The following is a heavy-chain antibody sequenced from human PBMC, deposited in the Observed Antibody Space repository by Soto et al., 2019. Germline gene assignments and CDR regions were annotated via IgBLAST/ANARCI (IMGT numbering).Heavy chain of an antibody. Sequence: GGSLRLSCAASGFTFSSYGMHWVRQAPGKGLEWVAVISYDGSNKYYADSVKGRFTISRDNSKNTLYLQMNSLRAEDTAVYYCAKLSRPDRELYPDYWGQGTLVTVSS. J-gene: IGHJ4*02. CDR1: GFTFSSYG. D-gene: IGHD3-10*01. CDR2: ISYDGSNK. CDR3: AKLSRPDRELYPDY. V-gene: IGHV3-30*18.